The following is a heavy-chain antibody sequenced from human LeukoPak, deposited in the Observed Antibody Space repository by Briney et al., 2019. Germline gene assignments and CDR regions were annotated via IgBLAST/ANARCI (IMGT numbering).Heavy chain of an antibody. Sequence: GGSLRLSCSASGFNLSDHYMSWIRQTPGGGLCWVSYISNRGFSTYYADSVKGRFTISRDNTKNSLYLEMQSLRAEDTAIYYCARNKRRFDQWGQGTVVTVSS. CDR3: ARNKRRFDQ. J-gene: IGHJ4*02. V-gene: IGHV3-11*01. CDR2: ISNRGFST. CDR1: GFNLSDHY.